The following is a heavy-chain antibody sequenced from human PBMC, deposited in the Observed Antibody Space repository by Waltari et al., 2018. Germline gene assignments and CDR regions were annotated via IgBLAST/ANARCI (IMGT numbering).Heavy chain of an antibody. J-gene: IGHJ4*02. Sequence: QVQLQQWGAGLLKSSATLSLTCAVYGGSFSGYYGSWIRQTPGKELEWIGEIHPSGSTDYKSSLQSRVTILLDTSKTQLSLKLTSVTAADTAVYYCARGLDNAKIGYWGQGTLVTVSS. CDR1: GGSFSGYY. CDR3: ARGLDNAKIGY. D-gene: IGHD1-20*01. V-gene: IGHV4-34*01. CDR2: IHPSGST.